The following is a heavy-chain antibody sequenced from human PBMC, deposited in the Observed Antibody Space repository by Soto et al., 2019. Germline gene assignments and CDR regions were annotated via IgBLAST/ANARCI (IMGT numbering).Heavy chain of an antibody. CDR3: ASARGYSYGYGPGY. D-gene: IGHD5-18*01. CDR1: GGTFSSYA. Sequence: SVKVSCKASGGTFSSYAISWVRQAPGQGLEWMGGIIPIFGTANYAQKFQGRVTITADKSTSTAYMELSSLRSEDTAAYYCASARGYSYGYGPGYWGQGTLVTVSS. V-gene: IGHV1-69*06. CDR2: IIPIFGTA. J-gene: IGHJ4*02.